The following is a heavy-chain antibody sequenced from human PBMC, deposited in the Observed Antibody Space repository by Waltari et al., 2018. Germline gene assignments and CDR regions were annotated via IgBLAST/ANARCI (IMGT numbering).Heavy chain of an antibody. CDR2: IYYSGST. D-gene: IGHD2-8*01. CDR3: ARHPAMTIMLWYFDL. Sequence: QLQLQESGPGLVKPSAPLSPTSTVLGGSISSSSYYWGWIRQPPGKGLEWIGSIYYSGSTYYNPSLKSRVTISVDTSKNQFSLKLSSVTAADTAVYYCARHPAMTIMLWYFDLWGRGTLVTVSS. V-gene: IGHV4-39*01. J-gene: IGHJ2*01. CDR1: GGSISSSSYY.